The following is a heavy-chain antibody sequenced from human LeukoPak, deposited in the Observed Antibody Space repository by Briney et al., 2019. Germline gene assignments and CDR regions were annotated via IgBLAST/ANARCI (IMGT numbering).Heavy chain of an antibody. D-gene: IGHD3-9*01. CDR1: GYTFTVYY. CDR3: ARPLTLGFEAFDI. Sequence: GASLKVSCKASGYTFTVYYMHWVRQAPGQGLEWVGRINPNSGGTNYAQKFQGRVTMTRDTSISTAYMELSRLRSDDTAVYYCARPLTLGFEAFDIWGQGTTVTVSS. V-gene: IGHV1-2*02. J-gene: IGHJ3*02. CDR2: INPNSGGT.